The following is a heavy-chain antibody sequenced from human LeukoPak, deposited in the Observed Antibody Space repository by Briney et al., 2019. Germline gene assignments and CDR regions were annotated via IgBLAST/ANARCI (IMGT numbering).Heavy chain of an antibody. J-gene: IGHJ5*02. D-gene: IGHD6-19*01. CDR2: IRYDGSNK. Sequence: GGSLRLSCAASGFTFSSYGMHWVRQAPGKGLEWVAFIRYDGSNKYYADSAKGRFTISRDNSKNTLSLQMNSLRAEDTAVYYCARDNSGWSLDPWGQGTLVTVSS. V-gene: IGHV3-30*02. CDR3: ARDNSGWSLDP. CDR1: GFTFSSYG.